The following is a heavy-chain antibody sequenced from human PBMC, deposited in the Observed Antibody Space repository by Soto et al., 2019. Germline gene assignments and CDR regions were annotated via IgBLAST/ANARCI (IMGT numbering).Heavy chain of an antibody. D-gene: IGHD3-22*01. V-gene: IGHV3-15*01. CDR3: TTMIVVVNDAFDI. CDR1: GFTFSNAW. J-gene: IGHJ3*02. CDR2: IKSKTDGGTT. Sequence: LRLSCAASGFTFSNAWMSWVRQAPGKGLEWVGRIKSKTDGGTTDYAAPVKGRFTISRDDSKNTLYLQMNSLKTEDTAVYYCTTMIVVVNDAFDIWGQGTMVTVSS.